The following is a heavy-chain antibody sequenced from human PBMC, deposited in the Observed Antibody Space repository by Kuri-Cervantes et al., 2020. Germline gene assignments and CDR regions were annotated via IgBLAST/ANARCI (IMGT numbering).Heavy chain of an antibody. CDR2: ISSSSSYI. CDR3: ARDRGD. D-gene: IGHD3-3*01. CDR1: EFTFSNYW. J-gene: IGHJ4*02. V-gene: IGHV3-21*01. Sequence: GESLKISCAASEFTFSNYWMSWVRQAPGKGLEWVSSISSSSSYIYYADSVKGRFTISGDNAKNSLYLQMNSLRAEDTAVYYCARDRGDWGQGTLVTVSS.